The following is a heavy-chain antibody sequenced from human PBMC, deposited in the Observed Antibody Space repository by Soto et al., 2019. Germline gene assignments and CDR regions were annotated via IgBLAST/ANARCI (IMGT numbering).Heavy chain of an antibody. CDR1: GFTFSDYY. V-gene: IGHV3-11*01. J-gene: IGHJ4*02. Sequence: GGSLRLSCAASGFTFSDYYMSWIRQAPGKGLEWVSYISSSGSTIYYADSVKGRFTISRDNAKNSLYLQMNSLRAEDTAVYYCARNSRPASVTSTTWGQGTLVTVSS. D-gene: IGHD4-17*01. CDR3: ARNSRPASVTSTT. CDR2: ISSSGSTI.